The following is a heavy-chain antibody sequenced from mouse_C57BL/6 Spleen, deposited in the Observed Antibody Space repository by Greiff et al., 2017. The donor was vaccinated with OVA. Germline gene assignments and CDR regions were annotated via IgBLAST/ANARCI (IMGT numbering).Heavy chain of an antibody. D-gene: IGHD1-1*01. V-gene: IGHV1-69*01. CDR3: ARSYYGSSDYFDY. J-gene: IGHJ2*01. CDR2: IDPSDSYT. CDR1: GYTFTSYW. Sequence: QVQLQQPGAELVMPGASVKLSCKASGYTFTSYWMHWVKPRPGQGLEWIGEIDPSDSYTNSNQKLKGKSTLTVDKSSSTAYMQLRSLTSEDSAVYYCARSYYGSSDYFDYWGQGTTLTVSS.